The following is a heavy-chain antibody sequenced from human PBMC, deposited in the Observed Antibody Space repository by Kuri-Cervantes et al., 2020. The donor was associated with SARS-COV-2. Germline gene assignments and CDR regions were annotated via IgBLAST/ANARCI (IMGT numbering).Heavy chain of an antibody. CDR1: GGSFSDYY. D-gene: IGHD2-15*01. V-gene: IGHV4-34*01. CDR2: INHSGST. Sequence: SETLSLTCAVYGGSFSDYYWSWVRQPPGKGLEWIGEINHSGSTNYNPSLKSRVTISVDTSKNQFSLKLSSVTAADTAVYYCARVLWQGAFDIWGQGTMVTVSS. CDR3: ARVLWQGAFDI. J-gene: IGHJ3*02.